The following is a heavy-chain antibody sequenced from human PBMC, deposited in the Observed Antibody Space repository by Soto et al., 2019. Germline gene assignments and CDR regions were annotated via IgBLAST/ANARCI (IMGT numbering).Heavy chain of an antibody. CDR2: IYYSGST. V-gene: IGHV4-59*12. Sequence: QVQLQESGPRLVKPLETLSLTCTVSGGSISGYYWSWIRQPPGKGLEWIGYIYYSGSTNYNPSLKSRVTISVDTSKNQFSLKLSSVTAADTAVYYCARGLRSSSNWFDPWGQGTLVTVSS. CDR3: ARGLRSSSNWFDP. D-gene: IGHD6-6*01. J-gene: IGHJ5*02. CDR1: GGSISGYY.